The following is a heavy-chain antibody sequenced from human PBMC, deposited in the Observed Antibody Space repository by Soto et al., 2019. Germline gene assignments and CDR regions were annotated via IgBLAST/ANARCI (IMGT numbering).Heavy chain of an antibody. D-gene: IGHD2-15*01. CDR3: ASRVRYVAYYYYYMDV. V-gene: IGHV3-66*01. CDR2: IYSGGST. CDR1: GFTVSSNY. J-gene: IGHJ6*03. Sequence: HPGGSLRLSCAAYGFTVSSNYMSWVRQAPGKGLEWVSVIYSGGSTYYADSVKGRFTISRDNSKNTLYLQMNSLRAEDTAVYYCASRVRYVAYYYYYMDVWGKGTTVTVSS.